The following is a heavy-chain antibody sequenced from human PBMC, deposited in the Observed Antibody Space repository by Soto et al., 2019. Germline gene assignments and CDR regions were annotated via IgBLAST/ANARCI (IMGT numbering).Heavy chain of an antibody. Sequence: VQLQQWGAGLLKPSETLSLTCAVYGGSFSGYHWSWFRQPPGKGLEWIGEINPSGSINYNPSLKSRVTISLDTSKNQFPLNLSSVTAADPAVYYCATFVGATTVTRGSPRDYWGQGTLVTVSS. CDR1: GGSFSGYH. J-gene: IGHJ4*02. CDR3: ATFVGATTVTRGSPRDY. D-gene: IGHD4-4*01. CDR2: INPSGSI. V-gene: IGHV4-34*01.